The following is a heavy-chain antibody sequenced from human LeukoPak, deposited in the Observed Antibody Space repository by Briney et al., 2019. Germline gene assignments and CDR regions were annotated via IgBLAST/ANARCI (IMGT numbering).Heavy chain of an antibody. CDR1: GGSISSSNW. V-gene: IGHV4-4*02. D-gene: IGHD4-11*01. CDR3: ARLSSDYSNYVGDP. Sequence: PSGTLSLTCAISGGSISSSNWWTWVRQPPGKGLEWVGEIYLRGNTNYNPSLESRVTISVDESKTQLSLRLESVTAADTAVYYCARLSSDYSNYVGDPWGQGTLVTVSS. CDR2: IYLRGNT. J-gene: IGHJ5*02.